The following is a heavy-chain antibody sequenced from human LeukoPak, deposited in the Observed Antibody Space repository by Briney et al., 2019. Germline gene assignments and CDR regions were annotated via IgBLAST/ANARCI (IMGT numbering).Heavy chain of an antibody. J-gene: IGHJ4*02. V-gene: IGHV3-21*01. CDR3: ARDQVLLWFGELDY. D-gene: IGHD3-10*01. CDR1: GFTFSSYS. Sequence: PGGSLRLSCGASGFTFSSYSMNWVRQAPGKGLEWVSSISSSSSYIYYADSVKGRFTISRDNAKNSLYLQMNSLRAEDTAVYYCARDQVLLWFGELDYWGQGTLVTVSS. CDR2: ISSSSSYI.